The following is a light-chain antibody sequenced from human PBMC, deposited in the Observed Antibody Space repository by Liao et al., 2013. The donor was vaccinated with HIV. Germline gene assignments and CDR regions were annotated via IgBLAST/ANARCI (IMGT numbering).Light chain of an antibody. J-gene: IGLJ1*01. Sequence: SDELTQPSSVSVSPGQTATITCSGDELGDKYASWYQQKPGQSPVLVIYEDEKRPSGIPERFSGSNSGNTATLTISRVEAGDEADYYCQVWDSSSDHYVFGTGTQVTVL. CDR1: ELGDKY. CDR3: QVWDSSSDHYV. CDR2: EDE. V-gene: IGLV3-1*01.